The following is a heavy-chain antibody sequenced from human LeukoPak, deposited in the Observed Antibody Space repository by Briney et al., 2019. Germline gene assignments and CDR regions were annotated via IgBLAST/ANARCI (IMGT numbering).Heavy chain of an antibody. CDR2: ISSSSSTI. CDR1: GFTFSSYS. CDR3: ARDCGGSPLADAFDI. D-gene: IGHD2-21*01. V-gene: IGHV3-48*02. Sequence: HSGGSLRLSCAASGFTFSSYSMNWVRQAPGKGLEWVSYISSSSSTIYYADSVKGRFTISRDNAKNSLYLQMNSLRDEDTAVYYCARDCGGSPLADAFDIWGQGTMVTVSS. J-gene: IGHJ3*02.